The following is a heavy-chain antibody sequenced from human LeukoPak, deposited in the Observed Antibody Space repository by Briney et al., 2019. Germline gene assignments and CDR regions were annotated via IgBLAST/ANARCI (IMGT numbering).Heavy chain of an antibody. CDR1: GGSISSYY. J-gene: IGHJ4*02. Sequence: SETLSLTCTVSGGSISSYYWSWIRQPPGKGLEWIGYIYYSGSTNYNPSLKSRATISLDTSKNQFSLKLTSETAADTAIYYCARHSQDKGVTHPLDYWGQGTLVTVSS. D-gene: IGHD3-10*01. V-gene: IGHV4-59*08. CDR2: IYYSGST. CDR3: ARHSQDKGVTHPLDY.